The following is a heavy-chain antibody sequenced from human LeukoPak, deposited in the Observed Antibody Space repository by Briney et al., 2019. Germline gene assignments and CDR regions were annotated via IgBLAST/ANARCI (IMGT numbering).Heavy chain of an antibody. V-gene: IGHV1-69*04. CDR2: IIPIFGIA. Sequence: WASVKVSCKASGGTFSSYAISWVRQAPGQGLEWMGRIIPIFGIANYAQKFQGRVTITADKSTSAAYMELSSLRSEDTAVYYCASLPSQARSVVVPAATVEDYWGQGTLVTVSS. J-gene: IGHJ4*02. D-gene: IGHD2-2*01. CDR3: ASLPSQARSVVVPAATVEDY. CDR1: GGTFSSYA.